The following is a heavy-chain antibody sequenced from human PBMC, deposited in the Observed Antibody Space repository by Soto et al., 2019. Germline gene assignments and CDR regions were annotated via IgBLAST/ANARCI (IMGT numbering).Heavy chain of an antibody. V-gene: IGHV4-31*03. J-gene: IGHJ4*02. D-gene: IGHD2-15*01. CDR3: ASAPLYCSGGSCPTPVPFDY. CDR2: IYYSGST. CDR1: GGSISSGGYY. Sequence: SETMSLTCTASGGSISSGGYYWSWIRQHPGKGLEWIGYIYYSGSTYYNPSLKSRVTISVDTSKNQFSLKLSSVTAADTAVYYCASAPLYCSGGSCPTPVPFDYCGQGTLVTVSS.